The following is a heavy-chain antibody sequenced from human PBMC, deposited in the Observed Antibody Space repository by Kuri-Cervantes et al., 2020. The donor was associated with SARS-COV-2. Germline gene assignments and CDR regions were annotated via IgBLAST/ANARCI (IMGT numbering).Heavy chain of an antibody. CDR3: ARALGRTGDY. Sequence: SETLSLTCTVSGGSISSYYWSWIRQPPGKGLEWIGYIYYSGSTNYNPSLKSRVTISVDTSKNQFPRKPSSVTAADTAAYYGARALGRTGDYWGQGTLVTVSS. V-gene: IGHV4-59*01. CDR2: IYYSGST. D-gene: IGHD1-26*01. J-gene: IGHJ4*02. CDR1: GGSISSYY.